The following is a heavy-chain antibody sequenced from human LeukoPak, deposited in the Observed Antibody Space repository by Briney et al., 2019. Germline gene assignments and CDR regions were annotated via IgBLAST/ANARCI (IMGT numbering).Heavy chain of an antibody. CDR2: VSAEGDRR. Sequence: GGSLRFSCAASGFTFSHYAMHWVRRAPGKGLEWITFVSAEGDRRYYADSVKGRFTISRDDSKNTLYLQMNSLRPEDSALYYCVRDLSGHYSFDHWGQGALVTVSS. D-gene: IGHD4-17*01. J-gene: IGHJ4*02. CDR1: GFTFSHYA. V-gene: IGHV3-30*04. CDR3: VRDLSGHYSFDH.